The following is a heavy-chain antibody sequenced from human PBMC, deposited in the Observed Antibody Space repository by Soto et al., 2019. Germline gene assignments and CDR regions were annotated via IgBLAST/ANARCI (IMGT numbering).Heavy chain of an antibody. J-gene: IGHJ6*02. D-gene: IGHD3-3*01. CDR2: ISAYNGNT. CDR1: CSTFPSYG. Sequence: ASVKVSCKPACSTFPSYGISLVRQAPGQGLEWMGWISAYNGNTNYAQKLQGRVTMTTDTSTSTAYMELRSLRSDDTAVYYCARGVTIFGVVDYYYGMDGWGQGTKVTFSS. V-gene: IGHV1-18*04. CDR3: ARGVTIFGVVDYYYGMDG.